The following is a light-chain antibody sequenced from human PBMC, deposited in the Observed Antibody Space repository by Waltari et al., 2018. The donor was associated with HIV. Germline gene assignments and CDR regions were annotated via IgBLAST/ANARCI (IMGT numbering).Light chain of an antibody. V-gene: IGKV3-11*01. J-gene: IGKJ5*01. Sequence: EIVLTQSPATLSLSPGERVILSCRASQSVNTYLAWYQQIPGQAPRLLMYDAANRATDIPTRCSGGGSGTDFTLTISSLEPEDFAVYYCQQRSDWPVTFGQGTRLEMK. CDR3: QQRSDWPVT. CDR1: QSVNTY. CDR2: DAA.